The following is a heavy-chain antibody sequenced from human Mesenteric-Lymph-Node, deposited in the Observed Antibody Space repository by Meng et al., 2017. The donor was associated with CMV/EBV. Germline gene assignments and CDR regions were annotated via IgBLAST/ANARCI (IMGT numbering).Heavy chain of an antibody. CDR2: VYHSGST. Sequence: GSLRLSCTVSGYPISSGYYWGWIRQPPGKGLEWIASVYHSGSTHHNPSLKSRVTISVDTSKNQFSLKLNSVTAADTAVYYCARDLYYCTTTRCSQGGFDPWGQGTLVTVSS. V-gene: IGHV4-38-2*02. J-gene: IGHJ5*01. CDR3: ARDLYYCTTTRCSQGGFDP. D-gene: IGHD2-2*01. CDR1: GYPISSGYY.